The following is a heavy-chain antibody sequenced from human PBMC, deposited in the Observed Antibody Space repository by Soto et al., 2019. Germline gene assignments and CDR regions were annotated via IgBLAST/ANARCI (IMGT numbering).Heavy chain of an antibody. Sequence: SETLSLTCAVSGGSISSGDWWSWVRQPPGERLEWIGEIFHSGTTNYNPSLKSRVTISVDKSKNQFFLTLSSVPAADTAVYYCTRPFFCGGDCFSFAYWGEGPLLTVS. CDR1: GGSISSGDW. J-gene: IGHJ4*02. V-gene: IGHV4-4*02. D-gene: IGHD2-21*02. CDR3: TRPFFCGGDCFSFAY. CDR2: IFHSGTT.